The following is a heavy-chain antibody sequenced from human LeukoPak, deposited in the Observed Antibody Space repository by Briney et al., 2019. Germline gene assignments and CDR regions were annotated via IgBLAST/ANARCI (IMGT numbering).Heavy chain of an antibody. Sequence: PSETLSLTCTVSGGSISSGDYYWSWIRQPPGMGLEWIGYIYYSGSTYYNPSLKSRVTISVDTSKNQFSLKLSSVTAADTAVYYCARAPEGYCSGGSCHGEGYYFDYWGQGTLVTVSS. CDR2: IYYSGST. J-gene: IGHJ4*02. D-gene: IGHD2-15*01. V-gene: IGHV4-30-4*01. CDR3: ARAPEGYCSGGSCHGEGYYFDY. CDR1: GGSISSGDYY.